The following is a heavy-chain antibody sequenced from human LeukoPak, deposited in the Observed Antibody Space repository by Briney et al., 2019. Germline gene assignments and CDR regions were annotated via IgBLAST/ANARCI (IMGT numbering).Heavy chain of an antibody. CDR3: ATETIGRHYDY. CDR1: GFTFSSCG. J-gene: IGHJ4*02. Sequence: GGSLRLSCAASGFTFSSCGFNWVRQAPGKGLEWVSSIGPTGTDRYYADSVGGRFTISRDNAKNSMYLQMDSLRDEDTAVYYCATETIGRHYDYWGQGTLLTVST. CDR2: IGPTGTDR. D-gene: IGHD1-14*01. V-gene: IGHV3-21*01.